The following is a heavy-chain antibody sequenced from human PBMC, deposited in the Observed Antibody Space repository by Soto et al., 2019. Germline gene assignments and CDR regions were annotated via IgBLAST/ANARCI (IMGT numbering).Heavy chain of an antibody. D-gene: IGHD3-10*01. V-gene: IGHV1-8*01. CDR3: AREGDGSGSFDY. Sequence: ASVKVSCKASGYTFTSYDINWVRQATGQGLEWMGWMNPNSGNTGYAQKFQGRVTMTRNTSISTAYMELSSLRSEDTAVYYCAREGDGSGSFDYWGQGTLVTVSS. CDR2: MNPNSGNT. CDR1: GYTFTSYD. J-gene: IGHJ4*02.